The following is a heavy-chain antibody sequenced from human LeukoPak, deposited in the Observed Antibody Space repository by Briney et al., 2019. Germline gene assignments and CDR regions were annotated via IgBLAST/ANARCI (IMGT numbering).Heavy chain of an antibody. V-gene: IGHV4-39*01. D-gene: IGHD5-18*01. CDR2: IYYSRST. J-gene: IGHJ5*02. Sequence: SETLSLTCTVAGGTISSSSYYWGWIRQPPGKGLEWIGSIYYSRSTYYNPSLKNRVTISVDTSKNQFSLKLSSVTAADTAVYYCARYVRSCGYGDWFDPWGQGTLVTVSP. CDR3: ARYVRSCGYGDWFDP. CDR1: GGTISSSSYY.